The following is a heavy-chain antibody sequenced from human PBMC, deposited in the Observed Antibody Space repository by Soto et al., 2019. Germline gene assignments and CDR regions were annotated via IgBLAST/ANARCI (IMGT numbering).Heavy chain of an antibody. CDR3: ARRYGGNLDY. D-gene: IGHD1-26*01. CDR2: IYYSGGT. Sequence: SETLSLTCTVSGGSISSYYWSWIRQPPGKGLEWIGYIYYSGGTNYNPSPKSRVTISVDSSKNHFSLKLSSVTAADTAVYYCARRYGGNLDYWGQGTLVTVSS. V-gene: IGHV4-59*08. J-gene: IGHJ4*02. CDR1: GGSISSYY.